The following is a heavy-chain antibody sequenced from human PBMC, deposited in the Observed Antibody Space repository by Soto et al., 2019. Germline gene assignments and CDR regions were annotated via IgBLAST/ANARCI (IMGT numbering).Heavy chain of an antibody. CDR2: VYYTGST. V-gene: IGHV4-59*01. J-gene: IGHJ4*02. Sequence: SETLSLTCSVSGGSISGSYWSWIRQSPGKGLEWLGYVYYTGSTNYSSSLRSRVSISVDTSKNEFSLRLSSVTAADTAVYFCARSVAVPGAHTDYRGQGTQVTVSS. D-gene: IGHD6-19*01. CDR3: ARSVAVPGAHTDY. CDR1: GGSISGSY.